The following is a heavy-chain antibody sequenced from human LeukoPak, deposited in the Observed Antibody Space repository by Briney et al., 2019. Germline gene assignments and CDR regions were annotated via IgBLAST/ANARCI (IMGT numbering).Heavy chain of an antibody. D-gene: IGHD6-13*01. CDR1: GYTFTSYA. J-gene: IGHJ6*02. CDR2: INTNTGSP. CDR3: AREPLSNSWSYYYYYGMDV. V-gene: IGHV7-4-1*02. Sequence: ASVKVSCEASGYTFTSYAMNWVRQAPGQGLEWMGWINTNTGSPTYAQGFTGRFVFSLDTSVSTAYLQISSLKAEDTAVYYCAREPLSNSWSYYYYYGMDVWGQGTTVTVSS.